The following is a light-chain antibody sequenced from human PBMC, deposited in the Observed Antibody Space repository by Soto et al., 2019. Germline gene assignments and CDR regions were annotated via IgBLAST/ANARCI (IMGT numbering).Light chain of an antibody. CDR2: DAS. CDR1: QSISNF. J-gene: IGKJ1*01. Sequence: DIQMTQSPSSLSASVGGRVTITCRASQSISNFLSWYQRKPGKAPKLLIYDASTLESGVPSRFSGSGSGTEFTLTISTLQPDDFATYYCQQYNTYTWTFGQGTKVDIK. V-gene: IGKV1-5*01. CDR3: QQYNTYTWT.